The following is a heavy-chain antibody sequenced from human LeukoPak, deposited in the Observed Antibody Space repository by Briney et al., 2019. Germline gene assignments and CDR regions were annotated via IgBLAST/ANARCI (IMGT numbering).Heavy chain of an antibody. D-gene: IGHD6-19*01. CDR2: ISTSSSYI. J-gene: IGHJ6*03. V-gene: IGHV3-21*01. CDR3: ARAHGAGGLGYYYMDV. Sequence: PGGSLRLSCTGSGFTFSSYSMNWVRQAPGKGLEWVSSISTSSSYIYYADSVKGRFTISRDNAKNSLYLQMNRLRAEDTALYYCARAHGAGGLGYYYMDVWGKGTTVTISS. CDR1: GFTFSSYS.